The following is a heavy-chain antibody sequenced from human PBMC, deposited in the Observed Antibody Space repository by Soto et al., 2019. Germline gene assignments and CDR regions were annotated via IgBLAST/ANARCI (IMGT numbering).Heavy chain of an antibody. CDR1: GGSISTYY. Sequence: SETLSLTCTVSGGSISTYYWSWIRQPAGKGLEWIGHIYRSGTTDYDSSLESRVTMSVDTSKNQFSLKLRSITAADTAVYYCARASRLLWFDPWGQGTLVTVSS. CDR3: ARASRLLWFDP. J-gene: IGHJ5*02. CDR2: IYRSGTT. D-gene: IGHD3-10*01. V-gene: IGHV4-4*07.